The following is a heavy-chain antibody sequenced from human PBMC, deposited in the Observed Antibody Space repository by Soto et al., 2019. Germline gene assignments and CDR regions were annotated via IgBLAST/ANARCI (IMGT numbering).Heavy chain of an antibody. J-gene: IGHJ4*02. V-gene: IGHV4-31*03. Sequence: PSETLSLTCTVSGGSISSGGYYWSWIRQHPGKGLEWIGYIYYSGSTYYNPSLKSRVTISVDTSKNQFSLKLSSVTAADTAVYYCARDSDRILDYWGQGTLVTVSS. D-gene: IGHD2-21*01. CDR2: IYYSGST. CDR1: GGSISSGGYY. CDR3: ARDSDRILDY.